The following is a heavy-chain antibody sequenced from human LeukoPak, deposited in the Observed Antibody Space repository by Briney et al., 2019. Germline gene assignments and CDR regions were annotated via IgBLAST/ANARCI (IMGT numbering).Heavy chain of an antibody. CDR3: ATPGIRDQYDFDS. J-gene: IGHJ4*02. V-gene: IGHV3-74*01. Sequence: GGSLRLSCAASAVTFSSYWMHWVRQAPGEGLVWVSRINPDGSSTNYADSVKGRFTISRDNVKNTLDLQMNSLRAEDTAVYYCATPGIRDQYDFDSWGQGTLVTVSS. CDR2: INPDGSST. CDR1: AVTFSSYW. D-gene: IGHD6-13*01.